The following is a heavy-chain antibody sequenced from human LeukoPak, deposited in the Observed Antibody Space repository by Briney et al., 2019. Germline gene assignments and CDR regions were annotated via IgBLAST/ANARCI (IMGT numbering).Heavy chain of an antibody. V-gene: IGHV4-34*01. CDR1: GGSFSGYY. CDR3: ARGLGIAAAGTFDY. CDR2: INHSGST. D-gene: IGHD6-13*01. J-gene: IGHJ4*02. Sequence: SETLSLTCAVYGGSFSGYYWSWIRQPPGKGLEWIGEINHSGSTNYNPSLKSRVTISVDTSKNQFSLKLSSVTAADTAVYYCARGLGIAAAGTFDYWGQGTLVTVSS.